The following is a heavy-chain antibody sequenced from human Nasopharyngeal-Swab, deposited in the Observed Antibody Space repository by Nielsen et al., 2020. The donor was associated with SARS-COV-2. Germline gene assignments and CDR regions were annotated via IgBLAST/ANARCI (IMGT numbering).Heavy chain of an antibody. D-gene: IGHD2-15*01. CDR3: ARAALYCSGSNCSSNYYYYMDV. CDR1: GYTFTSYA. CDR2: INAGNGNA. V-gene: IGHV1-3*01. J-gene: IGHJ6*03. Sequence: ASVKVSCKASGYTFTSYALHWVRQAPEQRLEWMGWINAGNGNANYSQKFQDRVTITRDTSASTAYMELTSLRSEDTAVYYCARAALYCSGSNCSSNYYYYMDVWGKGTTVTVSS.